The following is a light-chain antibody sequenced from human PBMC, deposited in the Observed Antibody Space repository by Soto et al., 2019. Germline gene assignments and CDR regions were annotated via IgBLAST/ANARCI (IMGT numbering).Light chain of an antibody. V-gene: IGLV2-8*01. CDR2: EVS. CDR3: SSYAGSNNFV. Sequence: QSVLTQPPSASGPPGQSVTISCTGTSSDIGGYNYVSWYQQHPGKAPKVMIYEVSKRPSGVPDRFSGSKSGNTASLTVSGLQAEDEADYYCSSYAGSNNFVFGTGTKLTVL. CDR1: SSDIGGYNY. J-gene: IGLJ1*01.